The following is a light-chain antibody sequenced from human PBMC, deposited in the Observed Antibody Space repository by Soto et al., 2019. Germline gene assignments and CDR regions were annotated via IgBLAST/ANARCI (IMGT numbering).Light chain of an antibody. CDR2: GAS. Sequence: DIQMTQSPSFXSASVGDRVTITCRASQRIDNFLNWYQQKPGKAPKLLIYGASSLQSGVPSRFSGGGSGTEFTLTISSLQPDDFSTFYCQQYNNYPWTFGQGTKVDIK. CDR1: QRIDNF. CDR3: QQYNNYPWT. J-gene: IGKJ1*01. V-gene: IGKV1-5*01.